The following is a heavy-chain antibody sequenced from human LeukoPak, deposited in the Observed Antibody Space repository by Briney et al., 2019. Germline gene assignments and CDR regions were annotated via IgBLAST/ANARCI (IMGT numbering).Heavy chain of an antibody. V-gene: IGHV3-7*01. CDR1: GFTFSSYW. D-gene: IGHD3-10*01. J-gene: IGHJ4*02. Sequence: PGGSLRLSCAASGFTFSSYWMSWVRQAPGKGLEWVASIKQDGSEKYYVDSVKGRFTISRDNAKNSLYLQMNSLGAEDTAVYYCARDPSTYYYGSGSYPTGWGQGTLVTVSS. CDR2: IKQDGSEK. CDR3: ARDPSTYYYGSGSYPTG.